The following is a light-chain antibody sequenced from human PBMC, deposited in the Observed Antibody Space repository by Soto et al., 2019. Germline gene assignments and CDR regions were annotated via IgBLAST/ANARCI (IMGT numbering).Light chain of an antibody. CDR1: QSLSNS. V-gene: IGKV3-11*01. J-gene: IGKJ1*01. Sequence: EIVLTQSPATLSLSPGERATVSCRASQSLSNSLVWYQQKPGQAPRLLIYDASNRAAGIPARFRGSGSGTDFTLTISSLEPEDFAVYYCQQSTNWPTTFGQGTKVEIK. CDR3: QQSTNWPTT. CDR2: DAS.